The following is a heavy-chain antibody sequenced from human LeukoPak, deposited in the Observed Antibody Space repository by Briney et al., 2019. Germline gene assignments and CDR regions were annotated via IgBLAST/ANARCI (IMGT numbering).Heavy chain of an antibody. CDR3: ARDATYCTNGVCYTRFDY. CDR2: MNLDGSEK. CDR1: GFTFTSHW. D-gene: IGHD2-8*01. V-gene: IGHV3-7*01. Sequence: PGGSLRLSCAASGFTFTSHWMSWVRQAPGKGLEWVARMNLDGSEKYYVDSVKGRFTISRDNAKTSLYLEMNSLGAEDTAVYYCARDATYCTNGVCYTRFDYWGQGTLVTVSS. J-gene: IGHJ4*02.